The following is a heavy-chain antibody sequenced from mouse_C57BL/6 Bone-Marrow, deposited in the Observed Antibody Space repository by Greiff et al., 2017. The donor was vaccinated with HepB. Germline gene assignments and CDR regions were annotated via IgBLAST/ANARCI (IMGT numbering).Heavy chain of an antibody. D-gene: IGHD1-1*01. CDR1: GFTFSNYW. V-gene: IGHV6-3*01. CDR3: TGRTTVVAHFDY. Sequence: DVQLQESGGGLVQPGGSMKLSCVASGFTFSNYWMNWVRQSPEKGLEWVAQIRLKSDNYATHYAESVKGRFTISRDDSKSSVYLQMNNLRAEDTGIYYCTGRTTVVAHFDYWGQGTTLTVSS. CDR2: IRLKSDNYAT. J-gene: IGHJ2*01.